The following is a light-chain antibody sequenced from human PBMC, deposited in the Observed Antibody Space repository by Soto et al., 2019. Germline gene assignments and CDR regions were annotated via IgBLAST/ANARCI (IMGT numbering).Light chain of an antibody. Sequence: DIQITQSPSSLSASVGDRVTMTCRASQSISSYLNWYQQKPGKAPNLLIYTGSSLQSGVPSRFSGSGSGTDFTLTINSLQPEDFATYYCQQAASFPITFGQGTRLEIK. CDR2: TGS. J-gene: IGKJ5*01. CDR1: QSISSY. CDR3: QQAASFPIT. V-gene: IGKV1-39*01.